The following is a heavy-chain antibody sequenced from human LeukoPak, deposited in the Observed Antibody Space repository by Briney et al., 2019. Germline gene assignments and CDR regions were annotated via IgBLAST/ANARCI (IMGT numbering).Heavy chain of an antibody. CDR2: IYSGGST. CDR3: ARDQSPWLPRPYYYGMDV. J-gene: IGHJ6*02. D-gene: IGHD6-19*01. CDR1: GFTVSSNY. Sequence: GGSLRLSCAASGFTVSSNYMSWVRQAPGKGLEWVSVIYSGGSTYYADSVKGRFTISRDNSKNTLYLQMNSLRAEDTAVYYCARDQSPWLPRPYYYGMDVWGQGTTVTASS. V-gene: IGHV3-53*01.